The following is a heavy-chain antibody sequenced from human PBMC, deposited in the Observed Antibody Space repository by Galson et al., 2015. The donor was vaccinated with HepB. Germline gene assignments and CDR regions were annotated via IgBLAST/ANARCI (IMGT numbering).Heavy chain of an antibody. D-gene: IGHD6-19*01. V-gene: IGHV4-39*01. CDR2: YSGNT. CDR3: ARFRGWLVIDY. Sequence: YSGNTYYNPSLESRLSISVDTSKNQFSLKLTSMTAADTAVYYCARFRGWLVIDYWGQGTLVTVSS. J-gene: IGHJ4*02.